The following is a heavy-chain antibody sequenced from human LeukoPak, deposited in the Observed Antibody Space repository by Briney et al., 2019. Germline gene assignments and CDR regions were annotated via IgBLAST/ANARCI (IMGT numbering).Heavy chain of an antibody. CDR2: ISTNSGNR. CDR3: AKVRVYGDYAFDV. D-gene: IGHD4-17*01. V-gene: IGHV3-23*01. J-gene: IGHJ3*01. CDR1: GFTFSSYG. Sequence: PGGSLRLSCAASGFTFSSYGMSWVRQAPGKRLEWVSAISTNSGNRFYADSVKGRFTISRDNSKNMLYLQMNSLRAEDMAVYYCAKVRVYGDYAFDVWGQGTMVTVSS.